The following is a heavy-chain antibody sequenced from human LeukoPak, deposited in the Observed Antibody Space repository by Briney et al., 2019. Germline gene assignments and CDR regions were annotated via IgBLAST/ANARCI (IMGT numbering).Heavy chain of an antibody. CDR3: ASALWGDPNY. CDR2: ISISSNIV. Sequence: GGSLRLSCAASGFNFSDYYMNWIRQAPGKGLEWVSHISISSNIVYYGDSVKGRFIVSRDNTKNSLFLQMNSLRADDTAVYYCASALWGDPNYWGQGTLVTVSS. V-gene: IGHV3-11*01. J-gene: IGHJ4*02. D-gene: IGHD2-21*02. CDR1: GFNFSDYY.